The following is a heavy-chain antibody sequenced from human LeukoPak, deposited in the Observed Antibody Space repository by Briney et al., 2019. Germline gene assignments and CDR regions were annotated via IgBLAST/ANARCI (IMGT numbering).Heavy chain of an antibody. CDR3: ARDGNCSGGSCYRWYYYYYYMDV. Sequence: PSETLSLTCAVYGGSFSGYYWGWIRQPPGKGLEWIGEINHSGSTNYNPSLKSRVTISVDTSKNQFSLKLSSVTAADTAVYYCARDGNCSGGSCYRWYYYYYYMDVWGKGTTVTVSS. CDR2: INHSGST. V-gene: IGHV4-34*01. J-gene: IGHJ6*03. CDR1: GGSFSGYY. D-gene: IGHD2-15*01.